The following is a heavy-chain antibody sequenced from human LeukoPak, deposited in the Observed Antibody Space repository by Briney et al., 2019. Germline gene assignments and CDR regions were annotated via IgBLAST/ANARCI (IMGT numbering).Heavy chain of an antibody. V-gene: IGHV3-20*04. D-gene: IGHD6-13*01. J-gene: IGHJ5*02. CDR1: GFTFNRNA. CDR3: ARCSSSWYSGGWFDP. CDR2: INWNGGST. Sequence: RTGGSLRLSCAASGFTFNRNAISWVRQAPGKGLEWVSGINWNGGSTGYADSVKGRFTISRDNAKNSLYLQMNSLRAEDTALYYCARCSSSWYSGGWFDPWGQGTLVTVSS.